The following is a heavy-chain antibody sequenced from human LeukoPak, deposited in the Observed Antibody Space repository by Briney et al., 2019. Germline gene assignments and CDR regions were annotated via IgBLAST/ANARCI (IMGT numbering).Heavy chain of an antibody. CDR2: IFYSASP. CDR1: GGSIGSHY. V-gene: IGHV4-59*11. Sequence: SETLSLTCSVSGGSIGSHYWTWIRQPPRKGLEWIGYIFYSASPIYNPSLKSRVTISLDTSKNQFSLRLNSVTAEDTAVYFCASSPVGYCSGGSCSTYLASWGQGTLVAVSS. J-gene: IGHJ4*02. CDR3: ASSPVGYCSGGSCSTYLAS. D-gene: IGHD2-15*01.